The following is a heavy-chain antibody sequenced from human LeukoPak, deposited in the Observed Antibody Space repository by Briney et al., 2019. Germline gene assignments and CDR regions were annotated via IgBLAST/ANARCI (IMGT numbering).Heavy chain of an antibody. Sequence: GGSLRLSCAASGFTFSSYGMQWVRQAPGKGLEWVGVISYDGRVMFYGDSVKGRFIISRDNSKNTLYLQMNSLRAEDTAVYYCAKEYAVAGFKDSPYDYWGQGTLVTVSS. D-gene: IGHD6-19*01. CDR2: ISYDGRVM. J-gene: IGHJ4*02. CDR1: GFTFSSYG. V-gene: IGHV3-30*18. CDR3: AKEYAVAGFKDSPYDY.